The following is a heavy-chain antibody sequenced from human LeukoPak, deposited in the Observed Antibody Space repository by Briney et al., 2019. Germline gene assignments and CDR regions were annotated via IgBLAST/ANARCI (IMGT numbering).Heavy chain of an antibody. CDR3: ARDLWGATYFDY. V-gene: IGHV4-38-2*02. J-gene: IGHJ4*02. CDR1: GYSISSGYY. Sequence: SETLSLTCTVSGYSISSGYYWGWIRQPPGKGLEWIGSLSHSGSAFYNPSLKSRITISIDTSNNQFSLKLSSVTAADTAVYYCARDLWGATYFDYWGQGTLATISS. CDR2: LSHSGSA. D-gene: IGHD1-26*01.